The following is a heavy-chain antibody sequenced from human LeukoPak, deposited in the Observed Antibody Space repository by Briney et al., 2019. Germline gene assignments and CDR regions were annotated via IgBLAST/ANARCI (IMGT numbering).Heavy chain of an antibody. CDR3: ARGSQWDLLGSCDY. J-gene: IGHJ4*02. V-gene: IGHV3-48*03. CDR2: ISSSGSAK. CDR1: GFTFTSYA. D-gene: IGHD1-26*01. Sequence: PGGSLRLSCVASGFTFTSYAMNWVRQAPGKGLEWVSYISSSGSAKYYADSVKGRFTISRDNTKNSLYLQMNSLRAEDTAVYCCARGSQWDLLGSCDYWGQGTLVTASS.